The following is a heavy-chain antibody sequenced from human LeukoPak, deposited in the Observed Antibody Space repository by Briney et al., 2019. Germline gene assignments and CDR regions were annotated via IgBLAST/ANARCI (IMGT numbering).Heavy chain of an antibody. V-gene: IGHV3-73*01. Sequence: PGGSLRLSCAASGFTFSGSALHWVRQASGKGLEWVGRLKTKANNYATAYAASVKGRFIISRDNSKNTAYLQMNSLKTEDTAVYYCTRLDYGDFRFDYWGQGTLVTVSS. CDR2: LKTKANNYAT. CDR3: TRLDYGDFRFDY. D-gene: IGHD4-17*01. CDR1: GFTFSGSA. J-gene: IGHJ4*02.